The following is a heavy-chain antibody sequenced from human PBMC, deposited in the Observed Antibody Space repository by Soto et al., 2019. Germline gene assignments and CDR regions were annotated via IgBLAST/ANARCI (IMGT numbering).Heavy chain of an antibody. CDR1: GFQFSSYA. D-gene: IGHD3-10*01. J-gene: IGHJ5*02. V-gene: IGHV3-30-3*01. CDR2: ISYDGSNK. Sequence: GGSLRLSCAASGFQFSSYAMHWVRQAPGKGLEWVAVISYDGSNKYYADSVKGRFTISRDNSKNTLYLQMNSLRAEDTAIYYCARDSSTYYFGSGRNWFDPWGQGTLVTVSS. CDR3: ARDSSTYYFGSGRNWFDP.